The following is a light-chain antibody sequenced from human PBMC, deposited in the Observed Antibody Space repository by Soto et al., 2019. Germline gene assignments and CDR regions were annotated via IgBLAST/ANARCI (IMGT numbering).Light chain of an antibody. Sequence: QSALTQPASVSGSPGQSITISCTGTSSDVGRYNFVSWYQQHPGKAPKVMIYEGTKRPSGVSNRFSGSKSGNTASLTISGIQAEDEADYYCCSYAGSSTWMFGGGTKLTVL. CDR2: EGT. CDR1: SSDVGRYNF. CDR3: CSYAGSSTWM. J-gene: IGLJ3*02. V-gene: IGLV2-23*01.